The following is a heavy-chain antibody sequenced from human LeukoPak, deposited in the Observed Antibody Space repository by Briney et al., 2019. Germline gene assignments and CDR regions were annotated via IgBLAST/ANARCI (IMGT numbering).Heavy chain of an antibody. CDR2: ISSSSTYI. CDR3: ARDEAGDLGAFDI. D-gene: IGHD3-16*01. J-gene: IGHJ3*02. V-gene: IGHV3-21*01. Sequence: GGSLRLSCAASGFTFSSYNMNWVGQAPGKGLEWVSSISSSSTYIYYADSVKGRFTISRDNAKNSLSLQMNGLRAEDTAVYYCARDEAGDLGAFDIWGQGTMVTVSS. CDR1: GFTFSSYN.